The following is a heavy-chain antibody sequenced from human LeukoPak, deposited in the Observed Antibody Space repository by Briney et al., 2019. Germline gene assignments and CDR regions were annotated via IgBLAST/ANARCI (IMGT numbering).Heavy chain of an antibody. CDR2: INSDESST. CDR1: GFTFSSYW. D-gene: IGHD1-1*01. CDR3: ARSGNRGDAFDI. J-gene: IGHJ3*02. Sequence: GGSLRLSCAASGFTFSSYWIHWVRQAPGKGLVWVSRINSDESSTRYADSVKGRFTISRDNAKNTLYLQMNSLRAEDTAVYYCARSGNRGDAFDIWGQGTMVTVS. V-gene: IGHV3-74*01.